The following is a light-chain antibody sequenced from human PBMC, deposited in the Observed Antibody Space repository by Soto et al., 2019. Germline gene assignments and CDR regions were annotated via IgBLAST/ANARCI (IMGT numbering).Light chain of an antibody. J-gene: IGLJ1*01. CDR1: SSDVGGYNY. CDR2: EVS. V-gene: IGLV2-8*01. Sequence: QSALTQPPSASGSPGQSVTISCTGTSSDVGGYNYVSWYQQHPGKAPKLMISEVSKRPSGVPDRFSGSKSGNTASLTVSGLPAGDEADYYCCSYAGSNNYVFGTGTKLTVL. CDR3: CSYAGSNNYV.